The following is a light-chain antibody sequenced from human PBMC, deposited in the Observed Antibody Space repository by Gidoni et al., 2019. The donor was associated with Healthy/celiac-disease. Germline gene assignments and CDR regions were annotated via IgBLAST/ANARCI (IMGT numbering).Light chain of an antibody. Sequence: DIVMTQSPDSLAVSLGESATINCKSSQSVLYSSNNKNYLAWYQQKPGQPPKLLIYWASTRESGVPDRFSGSGSGTDFTLTISSLQAGDVAVYYCQQYYSTPPTFGGGTKVEIK. J-gene: IGKJ4*01. CDR3: QQYYSTPPT. CDR2: WAS. V-gene: IGKV4-1*01. CDR1: QSVLYSSNNKNY.